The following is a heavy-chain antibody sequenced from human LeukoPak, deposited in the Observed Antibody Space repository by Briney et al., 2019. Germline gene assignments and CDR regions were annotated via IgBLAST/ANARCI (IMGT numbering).Heavy chain of an antibody. J-gene: IGHJ4*02. D-gene: IGHD3-16*01. CDR1: GFTFDNYR. CDR3: AKAPMITSFDY. V-gene: IGHV3-23*01. Sequence: GGSLRLSCAASGFTFDNYRMSWVRQAPGKGLERVSAISGSGGSTYYADSVKGRFTISRDNSKNTLYLQMNSLRAEDTAVYYCAKAPMITSFDYWGQGTLVTVSS. CDR2: ISGSGGST.